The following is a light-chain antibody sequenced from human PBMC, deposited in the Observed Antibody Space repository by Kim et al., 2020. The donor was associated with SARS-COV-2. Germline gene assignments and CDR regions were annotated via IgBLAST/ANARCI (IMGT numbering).Light chain of an antibody. CDR3: QQYAVSPLT. V-gene: IGKV3-20*01. Sequence: EIVLTQSPGTLSLSPGEGVTLSCRASQSVSSTYLAWYQQKPGQAPRLLIFGASRRASGIPDRFRGSGSGTDFTLTITRLEAEDFAVYYCQQYAVSPLTFGGGTKVEIK. J-gene: IGKJ4*01. CDR2: GAS. CDR1: QSVSSTY.